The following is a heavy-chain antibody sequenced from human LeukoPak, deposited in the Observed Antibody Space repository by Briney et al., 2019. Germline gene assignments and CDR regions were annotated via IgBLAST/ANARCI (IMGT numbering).Heavy chain of an antibody. CDR1: GVSISSGNYY. CDR2: IYYSGST. J-gene: IGHJ4*02. V-gene: IGHV4-31*03. D-gene: IGHD1-26*01. Sequence: SETLSLTCTVSGVSISSGNYYWHWIRQHPGEGLEWIGYIYYSGSTYYNPSLKSRVTISVDTSKNQFSLRLSSVTAADTAVYYCARMGIVGATGYYFDYWGQGTLVTVSS. CDR3: ARMGIVGATGYYFDY.